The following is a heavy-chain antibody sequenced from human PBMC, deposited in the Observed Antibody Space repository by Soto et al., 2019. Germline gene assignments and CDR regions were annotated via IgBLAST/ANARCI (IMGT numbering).Heavy chain of an antibody. V-gene: IGHV1-69*01. CDR3: AREGPPDIAWFDP. J-gene: IGHJ5*02. Sequence: QVQLVQSGADVKKPGSSVKVSCKASEGTFSIYTISWVRQAPGQGLEWMGGSANSAQKFQGRLTVTADESTSTVYLELSSLTSEDTAVYYCAREGPPDIAWFDPWGQGTLVSVSS. D-gene: IGHD2-15*01. CDR1: EGTFSIYT. CDR2: SA.